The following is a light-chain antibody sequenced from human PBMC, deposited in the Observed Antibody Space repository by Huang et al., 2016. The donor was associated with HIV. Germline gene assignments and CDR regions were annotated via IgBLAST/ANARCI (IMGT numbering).Light chain of an antibody. CDR3: RQAKSYPIT. CDR2: AAA. CDR1: QNIDTW. V-gene: IGKV1-12*01. J-gene: IGKJ4*01. Sequence: DIQMTQSPSSVSASVGDRVTITCRASQNIDTWLAWYQQKPGKAPQLLISAAASLQSGVPSRFSGSRSGADFTLTISSLQPEDFALYYCRQAKSYPITFGGGTKVEIK.